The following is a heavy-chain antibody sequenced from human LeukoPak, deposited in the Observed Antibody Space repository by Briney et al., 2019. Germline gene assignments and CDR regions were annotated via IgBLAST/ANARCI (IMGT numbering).Heavy chain of an antibody. CDR3: AKDRGGKYSSSPGGAFDI. CDR1: GFTFSSYA. Sequence: GGSLRLSCAASGFTFSSYAMSWVRQAPGKGLEWVSAISGSGGSTYYADSVKGRFTISRDNSKNTLYLQMNSLRAEDTAVYYCAKDRGGKYSSSPGGAFDIWGQGTMVTVSS. CDR2: ISGSGGST. D-gene: IGHD6-6*01. J-gene: IGHJ3*02. V-gene: IGHV3-23*01.